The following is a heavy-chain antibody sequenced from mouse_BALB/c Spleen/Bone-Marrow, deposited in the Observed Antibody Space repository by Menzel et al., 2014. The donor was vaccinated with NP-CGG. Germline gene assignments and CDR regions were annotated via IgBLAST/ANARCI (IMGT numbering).Heavy chain of an antibody. J-gene: IGHJ4*01. V-gene: IGHV1-69*02. D-gene: IGHD2-10*02. Sequence: VQLQESGAELVRPGASVRVSCKASGYTFTSYWINRVKQRPGRGLEWIGNIYPSDSYTNYNQNFKDKATLTVDKSSSTAYMQLSSPTSEDSAVYYCTRQYGNYYAMDYWGQGTSVTVSS. CDR1: GYTFTSYW. CDR3: TRQYGNYYAMDY. CDR2: IYPSDSYT.